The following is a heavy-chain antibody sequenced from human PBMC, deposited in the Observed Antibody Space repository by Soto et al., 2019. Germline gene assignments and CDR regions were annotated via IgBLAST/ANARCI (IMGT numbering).Heavy chain of an antibody. CDR2: ISGSGGST. V-gene: IGHV3-23*01. CDR1: GFTFSSYA. Sequence: GGSLRLSCAASGFTFSSYAMSWVRQAPGKGLEWVSAISGSGGSTYYADSVKGRFTISRDNSKNTLYLQMNSLRAEDTAVYYCANDHGTGHYHISNRTGGYYYGMDLWGQGTTVTVSS. D-gene: IGHD3-9*01. CDR3: ANDHGTGHYHISNRTGGYYYGMDL. J-gene: IGHJ6*02.